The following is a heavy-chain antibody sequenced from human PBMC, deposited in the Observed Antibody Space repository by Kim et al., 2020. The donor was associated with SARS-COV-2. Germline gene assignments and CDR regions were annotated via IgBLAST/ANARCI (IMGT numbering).Heavy chain of an antibody. D-gene: IGHD1-26*01. CDR2: T. V-gene: IGHV4-59*09. J-gene: IGHJ4*02. CDR3: ARGGAGTAFDY. Sequence: TNYNPSRKSRVTISVDTSKNQFSLKLSSVTAADTAVYYCARGGAGTAFDYWGQGTLVTVSS.